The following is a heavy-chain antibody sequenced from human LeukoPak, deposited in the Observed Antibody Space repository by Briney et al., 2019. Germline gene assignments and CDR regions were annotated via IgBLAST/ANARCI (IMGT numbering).Heavy chain of an antibody. CDR2: INQDGSEK. CDR3: ARERDGRFFDY. V-gene: IGHV3-7*01. CDR1: GFTFSSYW. J-gene: IGHJ4*02. D-gene: IGHD5-24*01. Sequence: PGGSLRLSCAASGFTFSSYWMSWVRQAPGKGLEWVANINQDGSEKYLVDSVKGRFTISRDNAKNSLHLQMNTLRAEDTAVYYCARERDGRFFDYWGQGTLVTVSS.